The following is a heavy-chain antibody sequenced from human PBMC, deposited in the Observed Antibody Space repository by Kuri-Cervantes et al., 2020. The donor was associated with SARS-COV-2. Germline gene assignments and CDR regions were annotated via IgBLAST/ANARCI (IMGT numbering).Heavy chain of an antibody. D-gene: IGHD6-19*01. Sequence: GESLKISCKASGYTFASYGISWVRQAPGQGLEWMGWISAYNGNTNYAQKLQGRVTMTTDTSTSTAYMELRSLRSDDTAVYYCARDSLAVAGTLVDWGQGTLVTVSS. CDR3: ARDSLAVAGTLVD. CDR2: ISAYNGNT. CDR1: GYTFASYG. V-gene: IGHV1-18*04. J-gene: IGHJ4*02.